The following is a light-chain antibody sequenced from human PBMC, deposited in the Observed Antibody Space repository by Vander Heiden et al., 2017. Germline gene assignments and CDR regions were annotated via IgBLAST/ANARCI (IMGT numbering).Light chain of an antibody. CDR3: QSYDRSLSGSV. Sequence: QSVLTQPPSVSGAPGQRVTISCTGSSSNIGADYHVHWYQQLPGTAPRLLIYANNYRPSGVPDRFSGSKSGTSAFLAITGLQAEDEADYYCQSYDRSLSGSVFGGGTKLTVL. CDR1: SSNIGADYH. V-gene: IGLV1-40*01. J-gene: IGLJ3*02. CDR2: ANN.